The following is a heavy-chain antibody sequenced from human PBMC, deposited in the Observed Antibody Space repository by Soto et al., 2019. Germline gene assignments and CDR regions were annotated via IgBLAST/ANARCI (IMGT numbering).Heavy chain of an antibody. CDR2: ISYDGYNA. Sequence: GALRLSCAASGFDFSTHVVHWVRQAPGQGLEWVAVISYDGYNAYYADSVKGRFAISKDNSRNTLSLQMDNLRSDDTAVYFCARDGGFSYGFDYYFDYWGQGTLVTVSS. CDR3: ARDGGFSYGFDYYFDY. CDR1: GFDFSTHV. J-gene: IGHJ4*02. V-gene: IGHV3-30*09. D-gene: IGHD5-18*01.